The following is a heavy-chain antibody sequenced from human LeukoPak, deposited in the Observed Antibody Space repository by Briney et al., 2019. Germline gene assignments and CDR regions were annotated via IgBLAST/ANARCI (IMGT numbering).Heavy chain of an antibody. V-gene: IGHV3-30*02. CDR3: AKDWGVYFDY. CDR1: EFTFSSHG. D-gene: IGHD3-16*01. Sequence: GRSLRLSCAASEFTFSSHGIHWVRQAPGKGLEWVAFIRDGSNKYYADSVKGRFTISRDNFKNTLYLQMNSLRVEDTAVYYCAKDWGVYFDYWGQGTLVTVSS. J-gene: IGHJ4*02. CDR2: IRDGSNK.